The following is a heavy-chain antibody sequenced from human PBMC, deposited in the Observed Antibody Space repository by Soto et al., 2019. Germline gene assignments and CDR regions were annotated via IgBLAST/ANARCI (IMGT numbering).Heavy chain of an antibody. V-gene: IGHV2-5*02. Sequence: QITLKESGPPLVKPTQTLTLTCTFSGFSLSTSGVGVGWIRQPPGKALEWLALIYWDDDKRYSPSLKSRLTIPKATSKNQVVLTMTNMDPVDTATYYCAHRYYYGSGNTFDYWGQGTLVTVSS. CDR1: GFSLSTSGVG. J-gene: IGHJ4*02. CDR3: AHRYYYGSGNTFDY. CDR2: IYWDDDK. D-gene: IGHD3-10*01.